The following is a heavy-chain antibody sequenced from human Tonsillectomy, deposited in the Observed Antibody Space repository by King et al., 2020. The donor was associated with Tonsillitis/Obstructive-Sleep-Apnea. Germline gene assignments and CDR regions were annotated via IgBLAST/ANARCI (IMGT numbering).Heavy chain of an antibody. CDR3: VTDRGCSSVNCFLPFDS. CDR2: INSDGGNT. J-gene: IGHJ4*02. V-gene: IGHV3-64D*06. D-gene: IGHD2-2*01. CDR1: GFTFSSYA. Sequence: VQLVESGGGLVQPGGSLGLSCSASGFTFSSYAMHWVRQAPGKGLEYVSTINSDGGNTYYADSVKGRFSISRDNSKETLYLQMSSLRGDDTAVYYCVTDRGCSSVNCFLPFDSWGQEAQVTVSS.